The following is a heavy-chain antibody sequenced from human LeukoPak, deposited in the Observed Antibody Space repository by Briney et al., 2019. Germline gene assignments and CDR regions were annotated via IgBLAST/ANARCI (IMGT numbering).Heavy chain of an antibody. CDR2: ISRSGSPI. D-gene: IGHD6-6*01. Sequence: GGSLRLSCAASGFTLSNYEMNWVRQAPGKGLEWLSYISRSGSPIYYADSVKGRFTISRDNAKNSLYLQMNSLRAEDTAVYCCARDLVYWGQGTLVTVSS. J-gene: IGHJ4*02. CDR3: ARDLVY. V-gene: IGHV3-48*03. CDR1: GFTLSNYE.